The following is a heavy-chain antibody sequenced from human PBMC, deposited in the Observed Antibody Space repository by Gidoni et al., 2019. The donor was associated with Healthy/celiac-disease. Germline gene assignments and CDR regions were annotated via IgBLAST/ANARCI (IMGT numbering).Heavy chain of an antibody. J-gene: IGHJ2*01. Sequence: QVQLVQSGAEVKKPGSSVKVSCKASGGTFSSYAISWVRQAPGQGLEWMGGIIPIFGTANYAQKFQGRVTITADESTSTAYMELSSLRSEDTAVYYCARDAYYYDSSGYHYWYFDLWGRGTLVTVSS. CDR3: ARDAYYYDSSGYHYWYFDL. V-gene: IGHV1-69*01. CDR1: GGTFSSYA. D-gene: IGHD3-22*01. CDR2: IIPIFGTA.